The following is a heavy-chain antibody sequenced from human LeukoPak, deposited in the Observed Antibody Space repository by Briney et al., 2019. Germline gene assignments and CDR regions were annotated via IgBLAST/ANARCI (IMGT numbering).Heavy chain of an antibody. CDR3: ARGPDTAPSFDY. J-gene: IGHJ4*02. V-gene: IGHV4-30-2*01. CDR1: GGSISSGGYY. Sequence: SQTLSLTCTVSGGSISSGGYYWSWIRQPPGKGLEWIGYIYHSGSTYYNPSLKSRVTISVDRSKNQFSLKLSSVTAPDTAVYYCARGPDTAPSFDYWGQGALVTVSS. D-gene: IGHD5-18*01. CDR2: IYHSGST.